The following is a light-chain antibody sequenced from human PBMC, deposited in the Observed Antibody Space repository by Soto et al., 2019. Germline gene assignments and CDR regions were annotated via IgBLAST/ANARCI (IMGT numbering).Light chain of an antibody. CDR3: SSFTASATLDVI. V-gene: IGLV2-14*01. J-gene: IGLJ2*01. CDR2: EVS. CDR1: SSDIGGYNY. Sequence: QSVLNQPASVSGSPGQSITISCTGTSSDIGGYNYVSWYQQHPGKAPKLIIYEVSNRPSGVSNRFSGSKSGNTASLTISGLQAEDEADYHCSSFTASATLDVIFGGGTKLTVL.